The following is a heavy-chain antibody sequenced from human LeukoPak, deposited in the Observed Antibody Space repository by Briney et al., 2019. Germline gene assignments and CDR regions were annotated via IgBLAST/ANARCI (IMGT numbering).Heavy chain of an antibody. V-gene: IGHV1-46*01. CDR1: GYTFTSYY. J-gene: IGHJ5*02. CDR2: INPSGGST. D-gene: IGHD6-6*01. CDR3: ARDGSSSGWFDP. Sequence: ASVKVSCKASGYTFTSYYMHWVRQAPGQGLEWMGLINPSGGSTIYAQKFQGRVTMTRDMSTSTVYMELSSLRSEDTAVYHCARDGSSSGWFDPWGQGTLVTVSS.